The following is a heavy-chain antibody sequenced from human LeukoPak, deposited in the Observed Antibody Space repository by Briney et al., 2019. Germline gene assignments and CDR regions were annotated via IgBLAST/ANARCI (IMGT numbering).Heavy chain of an antibody. J-gene: IGHJ6*03. CDR1: GYTFTGNY. D-gene: IGHD1-26*01. CDR2: INPNSGGT. CDR3: AREGSSIVGATGYYYYYMVV. Sequence: ASVKVSCKASGYTFTGNYMHWVRHAPGQGLEWMGWINPNSGGTNYAQKFQGRVTMTRDTSISTAYMELSRLRSDDTAVYYCAREGSSIVGATGYYYYYMVVWGKGTTV. V-gene: IGHV1-2*02.